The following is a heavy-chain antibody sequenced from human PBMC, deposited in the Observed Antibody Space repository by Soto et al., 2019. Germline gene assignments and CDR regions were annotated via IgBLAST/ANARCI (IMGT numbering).Heavy chain of an antibody. CDR3: AGDYTDYYYGMDV. CDR2: IYHSGST. Sequence: PSDTLSLTCAVPGGSISSSNWWSRVRQPPGKGLEWIGEIYHSGSTNYNPSLKSRVTISVDKSKNQFSLKLSSVTAADTAVYYCAGDYTDYYYGMDVWGQGTTVT. CDR1: GGSISSSNW. J-gene: IGHJ6*02. D-gene: IGHD4-4*01. V-gene: IGHV4-4*02.